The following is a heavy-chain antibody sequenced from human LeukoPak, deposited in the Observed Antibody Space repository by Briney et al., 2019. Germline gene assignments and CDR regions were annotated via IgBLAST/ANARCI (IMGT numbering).Heavy chain of an antibody. D-gene: IGHD6-19*01. J-gene: IGHJ4*02. V-gene: IGHV1-2*02. CDR3: ARSSEQWLAQN. CDR2: INPNNGDT. Sequence: ASVTLSCKASGYTFTGYHIHWVRQAPGQGLEWMGWINPNNGDTKYAQNFQGRVTLTRDTSISTAYMDLSGLRSDDTAVYFCARSSEQWLAQNWGQGALVTVSS. CDR1: GYTFTGYH.